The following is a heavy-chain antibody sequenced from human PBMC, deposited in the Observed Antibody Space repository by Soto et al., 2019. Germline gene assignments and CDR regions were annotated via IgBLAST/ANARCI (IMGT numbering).Heavy chain of an antibody. D-gene: IGHD4-17*01. J-gene: IGHJ4*02. CDR1: GFTFSNYA. V-gene: IGHV3-23*01. CDR2: ISGSSGSA. Sequence: EVQLLESGGGLVQPGGSLRLSCAASGFTFSNYAMNWVRQAPGKGLEWVSTISGSSGSAYYADSVKGRFTISRDNSKYTLYLQMNSTRAEDTAVYYFAKVPLRPYYFAYWGQGALVTVSS. CDR3: AKVPLRPYYFAY.